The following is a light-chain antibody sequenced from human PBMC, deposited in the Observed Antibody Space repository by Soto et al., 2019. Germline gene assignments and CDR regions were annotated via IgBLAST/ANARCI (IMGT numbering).Light chain of an antibody. CDR3: AAWDDSMKGGV. J-gene: IGLJ3*02. CDR1: SSNIGNNP. CDR2: YDD. Sequence: QSVLTQPPSVSEVPRQRVTISCSGSSSNIGNNPVNWYQQLPGQAPKLLIYYDDLLPSGVSDRFLGSRSGTSASLAISGLQSEDEADYYCAAWDDSMKGGVFGGGTKLTVL. V-gene: IGLV1-36*01.